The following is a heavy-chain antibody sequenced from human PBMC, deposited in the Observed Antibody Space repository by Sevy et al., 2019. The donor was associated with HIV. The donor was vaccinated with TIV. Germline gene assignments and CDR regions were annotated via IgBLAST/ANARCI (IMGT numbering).Heavy chain of an antibody. D-gene: IGHD3-22*01. J-gene: IGHJ3*02. CDR2: ISYDGSNK. CDR3: ARGSYYDNEDGGFDI. Sequence: GGSLRLSCAASEFTFSTYAMHWVRQAPGKGLEWVALISYDGSNKYYADSVKGRFTISRDNSKNTLYLQMNSLRAEDTAVYYSARGSYYDNEDGGFDIWGQGTMVTVSS. V-gene: IGHV3-30-3*01. CDR1: EFTFSTYA.